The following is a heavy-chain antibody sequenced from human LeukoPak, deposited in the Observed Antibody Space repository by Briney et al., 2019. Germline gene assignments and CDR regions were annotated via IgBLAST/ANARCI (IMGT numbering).Heavy chain of an antibody. Sequence: SETLSLTCTVSGGSIGSGYYYWSWIRQPPGKGLEWIGYIYYRGSTYYNPSLKSRVTISVDTSKNQFSLKLSSVTAADTAVYYCAGSGYSYGYGDYWGQGTLVTVSS. CDR2: IYYRGST. CDR3: AGSGYSYGYGDY. J-gene: IGHJ4*02. CDR1: GGSIGSGYYY. V-gene: IGHV4-30-4*01. D-gene: IGHD5-18*01.